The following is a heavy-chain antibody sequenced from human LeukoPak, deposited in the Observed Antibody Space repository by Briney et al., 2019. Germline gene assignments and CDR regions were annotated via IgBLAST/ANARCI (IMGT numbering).Heavy chain of an antibody. CDR1: GDSISSSNYY. J-gene: IGHJ6*03. CDR2: IYISGST. Sequence: SQTLSLTCTVSGDSISSSNYYWRLLRQPAGTGLEWIGRIYISGSTNYNPSLKSRATISVDMSKNHFSLKLSSVTAADTAIYYCARGEGLKYMDVWGKGTTVTISS. CDR3: ARGEGLKYMDV. V-gene: IGHV4-61*02.